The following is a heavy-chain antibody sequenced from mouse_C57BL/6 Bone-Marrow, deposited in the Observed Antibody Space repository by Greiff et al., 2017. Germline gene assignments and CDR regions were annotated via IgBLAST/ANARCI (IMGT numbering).Heavy chain of an antibody. J-gene: IGHJ4*01. V-gene: IGHV5-2*03. CDR2: INSDGGST. Sequence: EVKVEESGGGLVQPGESLKLSCESNEYEFPSHDMSWVRKTPEKRLELVAAINSDGGSTYYPDTMERRFIISRDNTKKTLYLQMSSLRSEDTALYYCARGGVKDAMDYWGQGTSVTVSS. CDR3: ARGGVKDAMDY. CDR1: EYEFPSHD. D-gene: IGHD1-3*01.